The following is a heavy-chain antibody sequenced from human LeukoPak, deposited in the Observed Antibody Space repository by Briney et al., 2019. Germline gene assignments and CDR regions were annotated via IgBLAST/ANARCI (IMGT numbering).Heavy chain of an antibody. V-gene: IGHV5-51*01. Sequence: GESLKISCKGSGYSFANYWIGWVRQMPGKGREWMGIIYPGDSDTRYSPSFQGQVTISADKSISTAYLQWSSPKASDTAMYYCARRVSSLYDSSGYSTGLDYWGQGTLVTVSS. CDR2: IYPGDSDT. D-gene: IGHD3-22*01. J-gene: IGHJ4*02. CDR1: GYSFANYW. CDR3: ARRVSSLYDSSGYSTGLDY.